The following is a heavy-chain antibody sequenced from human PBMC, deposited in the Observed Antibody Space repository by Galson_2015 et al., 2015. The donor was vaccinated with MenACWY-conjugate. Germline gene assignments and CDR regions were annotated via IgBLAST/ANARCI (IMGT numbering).Heavy chain of an antibody. CDR1: GFTFSSYA. CDR3: TRDLAEVLMVRGVIITPVLHYYYGMDV. J-gene: IGHJ6*02. D-gene: IGHD3-10*01. CDR2: ISYDGSNK. V-gene: IGHV3-30*04. Sequence: SLRLSCAASGFTFSSYAMHWVRQAPGKGLEWVAVISYDGSNKYYADSVKGRFTISRDNSKNTLYLQMNSLRAEDTAVYYCTRDLAEVLMVRGVIITPVLHYYYGMDVWGQGTTVTVSS.